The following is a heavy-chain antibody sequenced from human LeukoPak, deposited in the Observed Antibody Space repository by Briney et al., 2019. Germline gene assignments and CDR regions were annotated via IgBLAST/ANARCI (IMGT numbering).Heavy chain of an antibody. D-gene: IGHD2-2*01. CDR1: GFTFSNYL. CDR3: VCLGYCTTSSCQP. V-gene: IGHV3-74*01. J-gene: IGHJ4*02. Sequence: PGGSLRLSCAASGFTFSNYLMHWVRQAPGKGLVWVSLITSDGSSTHYADSVKGRFTISRDNTKNTLYLQMNSLTAEDTAVYYCVCLGYCTTSSCQPWGQGTLVTVSS. CDR2: ITSDGSST.